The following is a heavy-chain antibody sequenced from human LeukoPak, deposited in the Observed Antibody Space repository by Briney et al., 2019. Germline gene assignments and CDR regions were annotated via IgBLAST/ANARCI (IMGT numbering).Heavy chain of an antibody. J-gene: IGHJ4*02. CDR3: ARALTTVTQYYFDY. CDR1: GGSISRSNW. Sequence: PSETLSLTCAVSGGSISRSNWWSWVRQPPGKGLEWIGEIYHSGSTNYNPSLKSRVNISVGKSKNQFSLKLSSVTAADTAVYYCARALTTVTQYYFDYWGQGTLVTVSS. V-gene: IGHV4-4*02. CDR2: IYHSGST. D-gene: IGHD4-17*01.